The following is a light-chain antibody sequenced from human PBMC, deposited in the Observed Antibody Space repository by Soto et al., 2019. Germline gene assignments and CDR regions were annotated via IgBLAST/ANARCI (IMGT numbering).Light chain of an antibody. CDR2: DAS. V-gene: IGKV1-5*01. Sequence: DIQMTQSPSSLSASVVDRVTITCRASQSIGDYLNWYQQRPGKAPKLLIYDASALPRGVPSRFSGSGSGTKFTLTIASLQPDDFATYYCQQYETFSGTFGPGTKVEI. CDR1: QSIGDY. CDR3: QQYETFSGT. J-gene: IGKJ1*01.